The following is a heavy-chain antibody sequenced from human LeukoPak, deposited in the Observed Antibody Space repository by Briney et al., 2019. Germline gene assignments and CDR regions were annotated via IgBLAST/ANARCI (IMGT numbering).Heavy chain of an antibody. CDR3: ARGYGDNTPVGY. D-gene: IGHD4-23*01. J-gene: IGHJ4*02. V-gene: IGHV4-34*01. CDR2: INHSGST. CDR1: GGSFSGYY. Sequence: SETLSLTCAVYGGSFSGYYWSWIRQPPGKGLEWIGEINHSGSTNYNPSLKSRVTISVDTSKNQFSLKLSSVTAADTAVYYCARGYGDNTPVGYWGQGTLVTVSS.